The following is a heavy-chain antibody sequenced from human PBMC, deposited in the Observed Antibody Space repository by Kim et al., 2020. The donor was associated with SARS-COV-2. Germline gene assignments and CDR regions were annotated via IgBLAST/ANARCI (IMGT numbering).Heavy chain of an antibody. CDR1: GFTFSSYS. Sequence: GGSLRLSCAASGFTFSSYSMNWVRQAPGKGLEWVSSISSSSSYIYYADSVKGRFTISRDNAKNSLYLQMNSLRAEDTAVYYCARGGAVAGNWYFDLWGRGTLVTVSS. CDR2: ISSSSSYI. J-gene: IGHJ2*01. CDR3: ARGGAVAGNWYFDL. D-gene: IGHD6-19*01. V-gene: IGHV3-21*01.